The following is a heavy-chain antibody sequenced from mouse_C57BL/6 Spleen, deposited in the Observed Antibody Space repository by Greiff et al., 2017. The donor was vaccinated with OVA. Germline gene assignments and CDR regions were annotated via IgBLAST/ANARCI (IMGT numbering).Heavy chain of an antibody. CDR3: APITTVVEGYFDV. V-gene: IGHV14-3*01. D-gene: IGHD1-1*01. J-gene: IGHJ1*03. CDR2: IDPANGNT. Sequence: EVQSQQSVAELVRPGASVKLSCTVSGFNTKNTHMHWAKQRPEQGLEWIGRIDPANGNTKYAPKFQGKATINADTSSNTAYLQLSSLTSEDTAIYYCAPITTVVEGYFDVWGTGTTFTVSS. CDR1: GFNTKNTH.